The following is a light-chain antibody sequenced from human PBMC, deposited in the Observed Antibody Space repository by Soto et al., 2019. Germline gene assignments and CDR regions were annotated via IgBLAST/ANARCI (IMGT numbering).Light chain of an antibody. CDR3: GSYTTSSNYV. CDR2: EGS. CDR1: SSDVGSYNL. J-gene: IGLJ1*01. V-gene: IGLV2-14*02. Sequence: QSVLTQPASVSGSPGQSITISCTGTSSDVGSYNLVSWYQQHPGKAPKLMIYEGSKRPSGVSNRFSGSKSGNTASLTISGLQAEDEADYYCGSYTTSSNYVFGTGTKVTVL.